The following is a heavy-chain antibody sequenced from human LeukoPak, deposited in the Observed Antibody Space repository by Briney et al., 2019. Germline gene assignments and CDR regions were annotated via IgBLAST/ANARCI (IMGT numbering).Heavy chain of an antibody. D-gene: IGHD6-13*01. J-gene: IGHJ5*02. CDR1: GGSISSYY. Sequence: SETLSLTCTVSGGSISSYYWSWIRQPPGKGLEWIGYIYYSGSTNYNPSLKSRVTISVDTSKNQFSLKLSSVTAADTAVYYCARGYGSSWYRGWFDPWGQGTLVTVSS. CDR2: IYYSGST. V-gene: IGHV4-59*01. CDR3: ARGYGSSWYRGWFDP.